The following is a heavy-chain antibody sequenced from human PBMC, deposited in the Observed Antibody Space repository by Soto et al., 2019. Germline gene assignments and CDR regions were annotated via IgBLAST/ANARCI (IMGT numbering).Heavy chain of an antibody. CDR1: GFTFSSYA. J-gene: IGHJ4*02. Sequence: GGSLRLSCAASGFTFSSYAMSWVRQAPGKGLEWVSAISGSGGSTYYADSVKGRFTISRDNSKNTLYLQMNSLRAEDTAVYYCAKRGYYVWGSYRGLTEFDYWGQGTLVTVSS. CDR2: ISGSGGST. CDR3: AKRGYYVWGSYRGLTEFDY. D-gene: IGHD3-16*02. V-gene: IGHV3-23*01.